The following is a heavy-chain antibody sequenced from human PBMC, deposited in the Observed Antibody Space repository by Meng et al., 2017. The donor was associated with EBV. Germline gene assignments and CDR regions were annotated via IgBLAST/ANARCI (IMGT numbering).Heavy chain of an antibody. Sequence: QVQLVLSAAEVKKPGSSVKGSCKTSGGHFRNYAISWVRQAPGQGLEWLGGFLPTLGAPNYAQKFHGRVSITADESTSTHYMDLSSLRSEDTAVYYCASESGRGYTPDYWGQGTLVTVSS. CDR2: FLPTLGAP. CDR1: GGHFRNYA. V-gene: IGHV1-69*01. CDR3: ASESGRGYTPDY. J-gene: IGHJ4*02. D-gene: IGHD3-10*01.